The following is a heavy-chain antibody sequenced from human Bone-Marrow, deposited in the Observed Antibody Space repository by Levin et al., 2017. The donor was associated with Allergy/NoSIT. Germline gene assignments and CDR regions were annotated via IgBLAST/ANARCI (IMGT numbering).Heavy chain of an antibody. J-gene: IGHJ4*02. CDR1: GFTFGSYW. V-gene: IGHV3-74*03. CDR3: TREEKTTLFDY. D-gene: IGHD1-1*01. Sequence: GGSLRLSCAASGFTFGSYWMHWVRQDPGRGLVWVSRINDDGSYTTYADSVEGRFTISRDNTKNTVYLQMNSLRVDDTAVYYCTREEKTTLFDYWGQGTLVTVSS. CDR2: INDDGSYT.